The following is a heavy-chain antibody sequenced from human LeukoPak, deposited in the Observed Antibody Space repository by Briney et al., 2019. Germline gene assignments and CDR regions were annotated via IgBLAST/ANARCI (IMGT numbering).Heavy chain of an antibody. V-gene: IGHV1-69*01. CDR2: ITPIFGTA. CDR3: ARDGVTMVRGVIIPSPFDY. D-gene: IGHD3-10*01. Sequence: SVKVSCKASGGTFSRFTISWVRQAPGQGFEWMGGITPIFGTANYAQKFQGRVTITADESTSTAYMELSSLRSEDTAVYYCARDGVTMVRGVIIPSPFDYWGQGTLVTVSS. CDR1: GGTFSRFT. J-gene: IGHJ4*02.